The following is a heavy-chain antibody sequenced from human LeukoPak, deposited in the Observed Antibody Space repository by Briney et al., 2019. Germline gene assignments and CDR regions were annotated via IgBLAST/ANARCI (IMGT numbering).Heavy chain of an antibody. CDR3: AKGYDYYMDV. CDR2: IRYDGINK. V-gene: IGHV3-30*02. J-gene: IGHJ6*03. CDR1: GFTFSRHG. Sequence: PGGSLRLSCAASGFTFSRHGMDWVRQAPGKGLEWVAFIRYDGINKYYIDSVKGRFTISRDNSKNTLYLQMNSLRAEDTAVYYCAKGYDYYMDVWGKGTTVTVSS.